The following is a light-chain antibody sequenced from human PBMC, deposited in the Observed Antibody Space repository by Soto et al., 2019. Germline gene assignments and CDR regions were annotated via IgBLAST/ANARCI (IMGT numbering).Light chain of an antibody. CDR3: QSYDTSTPVV. CDR2: EDQ. V-gene: IGLV6-57*04. CDR1: SGNIASSS. Sequence: NFMLTQPHSVSESPGKTVTISCTRSSGNIASSSVQWYQQRPGSAPTTIIYEDQQRPSGVPDRFSGSIDASSTSASLTISGLKTEDEADYYCQSYDTSTPVVFGGGTKLTVL. J-gene: IGLJ2*01.